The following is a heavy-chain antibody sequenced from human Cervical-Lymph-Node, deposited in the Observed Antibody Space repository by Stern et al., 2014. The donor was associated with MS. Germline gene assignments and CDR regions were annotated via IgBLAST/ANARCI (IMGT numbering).Heavy chain of an antibody. CDR3: AREHHGGNFES. V-gene: IGHV1-69*01. D-gene: IGHD4-23*01. J-gene: IGHJ4*02. CDR1: GATFSTNA. CDR2: IVPIFGRA. Sequence: QVQLVQSGAEVRKPGSSVKGSCKASGATFSTNAISWLRQAPGQGPEWMGAIVPIFGRANYVQKLRGRVTITADESASTAYMELRSLRSEDTAVYYCAREHHGGNFESWGQGTLVTVSS.